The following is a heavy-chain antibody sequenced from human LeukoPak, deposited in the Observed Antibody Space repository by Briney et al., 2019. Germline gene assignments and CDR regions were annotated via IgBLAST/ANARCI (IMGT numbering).Heavy chain of an antibody. V-gene: IGHV4-30-2*01. D-gene: IGHD2-15*01. CDR1: GGSISSGGYY. J-gene: IGHJ4*02. CDR3: ARLPTLGDYFDY. CDR2: INHSGST. Sequence: SQTLSLTCTVSGGSISSGGYYWSWIRQPPGKGLEWIGEINHSGSTNYNPSLKSRVTISVDTSKNQFSLKLSSVTAADTAVYYCARLPTLGDYFDYWGQGTLVTVSS.